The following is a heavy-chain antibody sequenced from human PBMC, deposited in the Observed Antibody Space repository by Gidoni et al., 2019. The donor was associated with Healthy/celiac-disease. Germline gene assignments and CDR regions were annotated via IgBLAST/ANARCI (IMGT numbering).Heavy chain of an antibody. J-gene: IGHJ4*02. CDR1: GFTFSSYS. Sequence: EVQLLESGGGLVQPGGSLRLSCAASGFTFSSYSMSWVRQAPGKGLEWVSAISGSGGSTYYADSVKGRFTISRDNSKNTLYLQMNSLRAEDTAVYYCAKKRTLPNSSSWEGGFDYWGQGTLVTVSS. CDR3: AKKRTLPNSSSWEGGFDY. V-gene: IGHV3-23*01. D-gene: IGHD6-13*01. CDR2: ISGSGGST.